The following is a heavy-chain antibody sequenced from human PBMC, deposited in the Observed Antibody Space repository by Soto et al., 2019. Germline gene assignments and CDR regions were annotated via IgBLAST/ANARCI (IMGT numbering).Heavy chain of an antibody. CDR3: VKMGGFAF. CDR2: ITSDGRST. Sequence: EVQLVESGGGLVQPGGSLRLSCVASGFTVSKYWMHWVRQAPGKGLVWLSRITSDGRSTSYADSVKGRFTISRDNANNPVFLQMNSLRAEDTAVYYCVKMGGFAFWGQGAVVTVS. J-gene: IGHJ4*02. CDR1: GFTVSKYW. V-gene: IGHV3-74*01. D-gene: IGHD3-16*01.